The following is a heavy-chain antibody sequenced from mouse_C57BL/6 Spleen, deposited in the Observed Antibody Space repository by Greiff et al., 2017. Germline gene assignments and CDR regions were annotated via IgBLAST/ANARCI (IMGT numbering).Heavy chain of an antibody. J-gene: IGHJ4*01. D-gene: IGHD1-1*01. CDR2: IDPSDSET. V-gene: IGHV1-52*01. CDR1: GYTFTSYW. Sequence: QVQLQQPGAELVRPGSSVKLSCKASGYTFTSYWMHWVKQRPIQGLEWIGNIDPSDSETHYNQKFKDKATLTVDKSSSTAYMQLSSLTSEDSAVYYCARMLSTTVVADYYAMDYWGQGTSVTVSS. CDR3: ARMLSTTVVADYYAMDY.